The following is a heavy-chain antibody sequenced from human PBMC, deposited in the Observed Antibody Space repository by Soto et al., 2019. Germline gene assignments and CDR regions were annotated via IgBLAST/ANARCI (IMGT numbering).Heavy chain of an antibody. CDR1: GFTFSSYG. J-gene: IGHJ4*02. CDR3: ARDGTYYDCSGSYYNVMGLDY. V-gene: IGHV3-33*01. D-gene: IGHD3-10*01. Sequence: QVQLVESGGGVVQPGRSLRLSCAASGFTFSSYGMHWVRQAPGKGLEWVAVIWYDGSNKYSADSVKGRFTISRDNSKNKLYLQMNRLRAEDTAVYYCARDGTYYDCSGSYYNVMGLDYWGQGTLVTVSS. CDR2: IWYDGSNK.